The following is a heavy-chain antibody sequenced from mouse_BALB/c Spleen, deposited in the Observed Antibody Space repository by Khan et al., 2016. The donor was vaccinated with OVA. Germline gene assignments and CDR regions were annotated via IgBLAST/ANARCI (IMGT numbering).Heavy chain of an antibody. Sequence: VQLQESGTELARPGASVKMSCKASGYTFTSYTIHWVTQRPGQGLDWIGYIHPNSGYTTYNQKFKGKATLTADKSSSTAYMQLSSLTSEDSAVYYCARDFHYYGSRGAMDYWGQGTSVTVSS. CDR2: IHPNSGYT. CDR1: GYTFTSYT. CDR3: ARDFHYYGSRGAMDY. D-gene: IGHD1-1*01. V-gene: IGHV1-4*01. J-gene: IGHJ4*01.